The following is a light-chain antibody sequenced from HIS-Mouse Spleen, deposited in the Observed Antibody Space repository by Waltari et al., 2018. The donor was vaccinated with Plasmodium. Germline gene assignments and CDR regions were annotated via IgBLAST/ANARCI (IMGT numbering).Light chain of an antibody. V-gene: IGKV4-1*01. CDR3: QQYYSSWT. CDR1: TSVLYSSNNKNY. J-gene: IGKJ1*01. Sequence: DIVMTQSPDSLAVSLGERATINCKSSTSVLYSSNNKNYLAWYQQKPGQPPKLLIYWASTRESGVPDRFSGSGSGTDFTLTISSLQAEDVAVYYCQQYYSSWTFGQGTKVEIK. CDR2: WAS.